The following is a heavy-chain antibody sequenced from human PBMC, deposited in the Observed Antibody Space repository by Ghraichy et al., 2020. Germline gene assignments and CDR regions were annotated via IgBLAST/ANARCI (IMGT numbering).Heavy chain of an antibody. V-gene: IGHV4-59*01. D-gene: IGHD1-26*01. Sequence: ESLNISCTVSGGSISSYYWSWIRQPPGKGLEWIGYIYYSGSTNYNPSLKSRVTISVDTSKNQFSLKLSSVTAADTAVYYCARGGSHDPHFDYWGQGTLVTVSS. CDR1: GGSISSYY. J-gene: IGHJ4*02. CDR3: ARGGSHDPHFDY. CDR2: IYYSGST.